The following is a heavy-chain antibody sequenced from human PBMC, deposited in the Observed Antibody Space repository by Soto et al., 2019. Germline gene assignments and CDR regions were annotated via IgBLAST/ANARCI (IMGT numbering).Heavy chain of an antibody. Sequence: QVQLVQSGAEVKKPGSSVKVSCKASGGTFSSYTISWVRQAPGQGLEWMGRIIPILGIANYAQKFQGRVTITADKSTSTAYMELSSLRSEDTAVYYCARDGGGSSGMDVCGQGTTVTVSS. CDR2: IIPILGIA. J-gene: IGHJ6*02. CDR3: ARDGGGSSGMDV. CDR1: GGTFSSYT. D-gene: IGHD1-26*01. V-gene: IGHV1-69*08.